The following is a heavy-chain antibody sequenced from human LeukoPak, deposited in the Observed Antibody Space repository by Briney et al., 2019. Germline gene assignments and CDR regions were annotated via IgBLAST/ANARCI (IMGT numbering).Heavy chain of an antibody. Sequence: GGSLRLSCAASGFTFDDYAMHWVRQAPGKGLEWVSGISWNSGSIGYADSVKGRFTIPRDNAKNSLYLQMNSLRAEDTALYYCAKDRSFDYWGQGTLVTVSS. J-gene: IGHJ4*02. V-gene: IGHV3-9*01. CDR2: ISWNSGSI. CDR1: GFTFDDYA. CDR3: AKDRSFDY.